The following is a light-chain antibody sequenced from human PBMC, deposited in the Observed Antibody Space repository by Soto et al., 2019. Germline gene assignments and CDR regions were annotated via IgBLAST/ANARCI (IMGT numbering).Light chain of an antibody. V-gene: IGKV3-15*01. J-gene: IGKJ1*01. CDR1: QSVSSN. Sequence: EIVMTQSPATLSVSPGERATLSCRASQSVSSNLAWYQQKPGQAPRLLIYGASTRSTGIPARFSGSGSGTDFTLPISSLQSEDFAVYYCQQYNNWPLWTFGQGTKVEIK. CDR3: QQYNNWPLWT. CDR2: GAS.